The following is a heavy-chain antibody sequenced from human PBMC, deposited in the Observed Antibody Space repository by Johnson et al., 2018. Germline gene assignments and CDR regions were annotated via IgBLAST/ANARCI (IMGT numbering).Heavy chain of an antibody. J-gene: IGHJ6*02. D-gene: IGHD4-11*01. CDR1: GYSFTSYW. CDR3: ARARTTSYYYYGMDV. CDR2: IYPGDSDT. V-gene: IGHV5-51*01. Sequence: VQLVQSGAEVKKPGESXKISCKGSGYSFTSYWIGWVRQMPGKGLEWMGIIYPGDSDTRYSPSFQGQVTIPADKSISTAYLQWSSLKASDTAMYYCARARTTSYYYYGMDVWGQGTTVTVSS.